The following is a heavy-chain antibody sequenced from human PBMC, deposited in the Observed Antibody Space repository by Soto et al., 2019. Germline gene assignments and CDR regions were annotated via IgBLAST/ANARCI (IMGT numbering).Heavy chain of an antibody. CDR2: IYPGDSDT. CDR3: ARLPGVRGVFDGFNA. D-gene: IGHD3-10*01. Sequence: PXESLKISCKGSGYSFSGYWIGWVRQMPGKGLDWMGAIYPGDSDTRYSPSFHGQVTISADKSISTAYLQWSSLKASDTAMYFCARLPGVRGVFDGFNAWGQGTMVTVSS. V-gene: IGHV5-51*01. J-gene: IGHJ3*01. CDR1: GYSFSGYW.